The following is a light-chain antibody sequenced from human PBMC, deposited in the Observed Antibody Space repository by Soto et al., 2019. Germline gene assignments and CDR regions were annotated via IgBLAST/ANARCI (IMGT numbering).Light chain of an antibody. CDR1: QSVNSS. Sequence: EIVMTQSPSTLSLSPGERATLSCRASQSVNSSLAWYQQKAGQAPRLLIYGTSTRATGIPARFSGSGSGTEFTLTISSLQSEDFAVYYCQQYNNWPPWTFGQGTKVDIK. J-gene: IGKJ1*01. V-gene: IGKV3-15*01. CDR2: GTS. CDR3: QQYNNWPPWT.